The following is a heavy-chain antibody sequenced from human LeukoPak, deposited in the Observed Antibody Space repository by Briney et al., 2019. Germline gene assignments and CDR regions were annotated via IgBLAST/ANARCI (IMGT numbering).Heavy chain of an antibody. CDR3: TRSPILVVVTAIYDY. CDR2: IRSKAYGGTT. V-gene: IGHV3-49*04. J-gene: IGHJ4*02. Sequence: GRSLRLSCTASGFTVGDYAMSWVRQAPGKGLEWVGFIRSKAYGGTTEYAASVKGRFTISRDDSKSIAYLQMNSLKTEDTAVYYCTRSPILVVVTAIYDYWGQGTLVTVSS. D-gene: IGHD2-21*02. CDR1: GFTVGDYA.